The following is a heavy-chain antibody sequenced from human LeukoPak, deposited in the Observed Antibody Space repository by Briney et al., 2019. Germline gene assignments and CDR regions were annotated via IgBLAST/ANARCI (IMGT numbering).Heavy chain of an antibody. V-gene: IGHV3-20*04. CDR1: GFTSDDYG. CDR2: INWNGGST. D-gene: IGHD4-11*01. CDR3: ARRAVYSNSENYYYYYMDV. Sequence: GGSLRLSCAASGFTSDDYGMSWVRQAPGKGLEWVSGINWNGGSTGYADSVKGRFTISRDNAKNSLYLQMNSLRAEDTALYYCARRAVYSNSENYYYYYMDVWGKGTTVTVSS. J-gene: IGHJ6*03.